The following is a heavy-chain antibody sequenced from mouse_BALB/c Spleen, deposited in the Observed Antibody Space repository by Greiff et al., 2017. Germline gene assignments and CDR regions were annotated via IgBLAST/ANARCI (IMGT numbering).Heavy chain of an antibody. V-gene: IGHV2-9-2*01. CDR1: GFSLTSYD. Sequence: QVQLKESGPGLVAPSQSLSITCTVSGFSLTSYDISWIRQPPGKGLEWLGVIWTGGGTNYNSAFMSRLSISKDNSKSQVFLKMNSLQTDDTAIYYCVRDEITTGFAYWGQGTLVTVSA. J-gene: IGHJ3*01. D-gene: IGHD2-4*01. CDR2: IWTGGGT. CDR3: VRDEITTGFAY.